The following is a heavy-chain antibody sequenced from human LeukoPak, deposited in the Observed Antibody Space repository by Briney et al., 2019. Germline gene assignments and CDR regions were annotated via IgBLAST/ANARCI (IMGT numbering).Heavy chain of an antibody. Sequence: PGGSLRLSCAASGFTFSSYAMSWVRQAPGKGLEWVSAISGSGGSTYYADSVKGRFTISRDNSKNTLYLQMNSLRAEDTAVYYCAKAGNYYDFWSGYYTHLGDYYYYMDVWGKGTTVTVSS. D-gene: IGHD3-3*01. CDR2: ISGSGGST. CDR3: AKAGNYYDFWSGYYTHLGDYYYYMDV. CDR1: GFTFSSYA. V-gene: IGHV3-23*01. J-gene: IGHJ6*03.